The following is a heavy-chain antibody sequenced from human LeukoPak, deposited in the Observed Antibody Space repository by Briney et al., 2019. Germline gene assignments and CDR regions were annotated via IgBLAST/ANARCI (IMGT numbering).Heavy chain of an antibody. Sequence: PGGSLRLSCVASGFTLSSYGMHWVRQAPGKGLEWMAFIRYDGINKYYADSVKGRFTISRDNSKNTLFLQMNSLRTEETAVYYCAVRGSQINWGQGTLVTVSS. CDR1: GFTLSSYG. J-gene: IGHJ4*02. CDR3: AVRGSQIN. V-gene: IGHV3-30*02. CDR2: IRYDGINK.